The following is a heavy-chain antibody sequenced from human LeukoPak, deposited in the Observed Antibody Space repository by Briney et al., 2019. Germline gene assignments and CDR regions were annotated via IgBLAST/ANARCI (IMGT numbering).Heavy chain of an antibody. Sequence: SETLSLTCAVYGGSFSGHYWTWIRQSPGKGLEWIGESTHSGSTNYNPSLKSQVTISVDTSKSQFSLKLTSVTAADTAVYHCARGRTGAAALDFWGPGTLVTVSS. CDR3: ARGRTGAAALDF. CDR1: GGSFSGHY. CDR2: STHSGST. V-gene: IGHV4-34*01. D-gene: IGHD2-2*01. J-gene: IGHJ4*02.